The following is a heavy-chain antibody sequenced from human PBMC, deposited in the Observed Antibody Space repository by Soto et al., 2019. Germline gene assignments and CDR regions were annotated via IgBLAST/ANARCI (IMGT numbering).Heavy chain of an antibody. CDR1: GGSISSSSYY. D-gene: IGHD7-27*01. CDR3: ARPPTANLDAFEI. V-gene: IGHV4-39*01. J-gene: IGHJ3*02. CDR2: IYYSEIT. Sequence: PSETLSLTCTVSGGSISSSSYYWGWIRQPPGKGLEWIGSIYYSEITYYNPSLKSRVTISVDTSKNQFSPNLNSVTAADTAVYYCARPPTANLDAFEIWGQGTMVTVSS.